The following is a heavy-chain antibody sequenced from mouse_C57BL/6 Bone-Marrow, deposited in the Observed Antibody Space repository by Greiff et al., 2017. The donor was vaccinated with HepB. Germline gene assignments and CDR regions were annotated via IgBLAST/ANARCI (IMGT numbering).Heavy chain of an antibody. V-gene: IGHV1-22*01. D-gene: IGHD1-1*01. Sequence: VQLQQSGPELVKPGASVKMSCKASGYTFTDYNMHWVKQSHGKSLEWIGYINPNNGGTSYNQKFKGKATLTVNKSSSTAYMELRSLTSEDSAVYYCARKAGGSSNYFDYWGQGTTLTVSS. CDR1: GYTFTDYN. J-gene: IGHJ2*01. CDR2: INPNNGGT. CDR3: ARKAGGSSNYFDY.